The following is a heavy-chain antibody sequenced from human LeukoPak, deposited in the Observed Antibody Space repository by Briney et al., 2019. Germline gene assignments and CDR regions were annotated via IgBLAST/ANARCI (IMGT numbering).Heavy chain of an antibody. J-gene: IGHJ4*02. V-gene: IGHV3-7*03. D-gene: IGHD1-26*01. CDR2: IKQDGSEK. CDR1: EFAFSTYN. CDR3: ARGTVGGSYFDY. Sequence: GSLRLSCAASEFAFSTYNMNWVRQAPGKGLEWVANIKQDGSEKYFVDSVKGRFTISRDNAKNSLYLQMNSLRAEDTAVYYCARGTVGGSYFDYWGQGTLVTVSS.